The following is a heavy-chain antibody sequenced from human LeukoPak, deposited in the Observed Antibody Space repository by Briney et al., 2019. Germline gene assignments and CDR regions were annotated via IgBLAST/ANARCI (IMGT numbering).Heavy chain of an antibody. CDR2: INPNSGGT. CDR3: ARDSPVGTTSPLDY. V-gene: IGHV1-2*02. D-gene: IGHD1-26*01. J-gene: IGHJ4*02. CDR1: GYTFTGCY. Sequence: GASVKVSCKASGYTFTGCYMHWVRQAPGQGLEWMGWINPNSGGTNYAQKFQGRVTMTRDTSISTAYMELSRLRSDDTAVYYCARDSPVGTTSPLDYWGQGTLVTVSS.